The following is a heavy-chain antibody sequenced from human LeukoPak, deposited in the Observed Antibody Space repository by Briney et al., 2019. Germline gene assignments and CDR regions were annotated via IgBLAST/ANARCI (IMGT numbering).Heavy chain of an antibody. Sequence: GRSLRLSCAASGFTFSGYGMHWVRQAPGKGLEWVAVISYDGSNKYYADSVKGRFTISRDSSKNTLYLQMNSLRAEDTAVYYCAKEGHSGSYNHFDYWGQGTLVTVSS. CDR3: AKEGHSGSYNHFDY. CDR1: GFTFSGYG. J-gene: IGHJ4*02. CDR2: ISYDGSNK. D-gene: IGHD1-26*01. V-gene: IGHV3-30*18.